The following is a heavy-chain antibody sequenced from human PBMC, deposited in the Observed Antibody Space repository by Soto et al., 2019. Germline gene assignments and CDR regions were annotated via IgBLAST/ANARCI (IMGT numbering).Heavy chain of an antibody. V-gene: IGHV1-46*01. CDR2: INPSGGST. J-gene: IGHJ4*02. CDR1: GYTFTSYY. CDR3: ARADVGRGLGYCSGGSCYDGGDSRASYY. Sequence: ASVKVSCKASGYTFTSYYMHWVRQAPGQGLEWMGKINPSGGSTSYAQKFQGRVTMTRDTSTSTVYMELSSLRSEDTAVYYCARADVGRGLGYCSGGSCYDGGDSRASYYWGQGTLVTVSS. D-gene: IGHD2-15*01.